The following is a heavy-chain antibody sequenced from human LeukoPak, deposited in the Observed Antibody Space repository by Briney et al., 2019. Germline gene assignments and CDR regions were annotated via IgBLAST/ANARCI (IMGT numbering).Heavy chain of an antibody. CDR2: IYYSGST. J-gene: IGHJ6*02. D-gene: IGHD2-15*01. V-gene: IGHV4-30-4*01. Sequence: SQTLSLTCTVSGGSISSGDYYWSWIRQPPGKGLEWIGYIYYSGSTYYNPSLKSRVTISVDTSKNQFSLKLSSVTAADTAVYYCARDCSGGSCYGNGYYYYDMDVWGQGTTVTVSS. CDR1: GGSISSGDYY. CDR3: ARDCSGGSCYGNGYYYYDMDV.